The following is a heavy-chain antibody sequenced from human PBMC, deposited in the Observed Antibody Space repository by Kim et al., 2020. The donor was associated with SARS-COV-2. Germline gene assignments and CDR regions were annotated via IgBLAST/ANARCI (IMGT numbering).Heavy chain of an antibody. J-gene: IGHJ3*02. D-gene: IGHD4-17*01. V-gene: IGHV3-48*02. CDR3: ARDISLHTVQKYAFDI. Sequence: SAEDRYTLSRDNAKNSLYLKMNSLGDEDTAVYYCARDISLHTVQKYAFDIWGQGTMVTVSS.